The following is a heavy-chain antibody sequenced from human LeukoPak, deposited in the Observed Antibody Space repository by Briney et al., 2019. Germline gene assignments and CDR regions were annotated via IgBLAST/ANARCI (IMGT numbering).Heavy chain of an antibody. J-gene: IGHJ3*01. CDR1: GGSITNYY. Sequence: SETLSLTCTVSGGSITNYYWSWIRQPPGKGLEWIGYIHYSGSTKYKSSLKSRVTISVDTSKNQFSLKLNSVTAADTAVYYCARISSSNWYNERGAFDVWGQGTMVTVSS. D-gene: IGHD6-13*01. V-gene: IGHV4-59*01. CDR2: IHYSGST. CDR3: ARISSSNWYNERGAFDV.